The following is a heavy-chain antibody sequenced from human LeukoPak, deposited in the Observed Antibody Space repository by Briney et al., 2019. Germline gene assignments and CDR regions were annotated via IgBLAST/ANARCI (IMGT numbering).Heavy chain of an antibody. D-gene: IGHD5-24*01. CDR2: IKQDGSEK. V-gene: IGHV3-7*01. Sequence: GGSLRLSCAASGFTFSSYWMSWVRQAPGKGLECVANIKQDGSEKYYVDSVKGRFTISRDNAKNSLSQQMHSLRAEDTAVYYCARDFVHGYNYSWPSNWGQGTLVTVSS. CDR1: GFTFSSYW. J-gene: IGHJ4*02. CDR3: ARDFVHGYNYSWPSN.